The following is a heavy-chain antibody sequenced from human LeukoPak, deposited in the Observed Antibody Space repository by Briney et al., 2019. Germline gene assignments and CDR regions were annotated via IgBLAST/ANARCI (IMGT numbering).Heavy chain of an antibody. CDR1: GGSITDYF. D-gene: IGHD1-26*01. J-gene: IGHJ4*02. V-gene: IGHV4-4*07. Sequence: SETLSLTCTVSGGSITDYFWSWIRQPAGKGLEYIGRIYTSGSINYNPSLKSRVTISVDTSKNQFSLKLSSVTAADTAVYYCARFNSGSYQHYFDYWGQGTLVTVSS. CDR2: IYTSGSI. CDR3: ARFNSGSYQHYFDY.